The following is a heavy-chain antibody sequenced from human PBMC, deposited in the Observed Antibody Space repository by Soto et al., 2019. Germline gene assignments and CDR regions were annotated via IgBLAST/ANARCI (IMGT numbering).Heavy chain of an antibody. CDR2: IYYKGNT. D-gene: IGHD2-15*01. Sequence: SETLSLTCTVSGDSIRGYYWSWIRQPPGKRLEWLGYIYYKGNTKYNPSLKSRVTISLDTSKNKFSLELTSVTAADTAVYYCARHRGGYCSGGSCRTGDMLLVTKCCYSSSTDVCGKGIT. CDR3: ARHRGGYCSGGSCRTGDMLLVTKCCYSSSTDV. V-gene: IGHV4-59*08. CDR1: GDSIRGYY. J-gene: IGHJ6*03.